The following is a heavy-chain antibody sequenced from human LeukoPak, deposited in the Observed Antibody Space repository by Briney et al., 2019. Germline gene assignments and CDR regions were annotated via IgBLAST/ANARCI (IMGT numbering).Heavy chain of an antibody. V-gene: IGHV4-59*01. Sequence: PSETLSLTCTVSGGSISSYYWSWIRQPPGKGLEWIGSIYYSGSTNYNPSLKSRVTISVDTSKNQFSLKLSSVTAADTAVYYCARQQYYGSGSGFDPWGQGTLVTVSS. CDR3: ARQQYYGSGSGFDP. CDR2: IYYSGST. J-gene: IGHJ5*02. D-gene: IGHD3-10*01. CDR1: GGSISSYY.